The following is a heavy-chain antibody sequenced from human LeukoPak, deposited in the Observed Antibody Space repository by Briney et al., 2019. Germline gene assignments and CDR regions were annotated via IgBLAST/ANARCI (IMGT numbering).Heavy chain of an antibody. CDR2: IHPTSGGT. V-gene: IGHV1-2*02. Sequence: ASVKVSCKASGYTFTGYYMRWVRQAPGQGLEWMGWIHPTSGGTNFAQRFQGRVTMTRDTSISTAYMELSSLRSDDTAVYYCARNVDTAMVPDYWGQGTLVTVSS. J-gene: IGHJ4*02. CDR1: GYTFTGYY. D-gene: IGHD5-18*01. CDR3: ARNVDTAMVPDY.